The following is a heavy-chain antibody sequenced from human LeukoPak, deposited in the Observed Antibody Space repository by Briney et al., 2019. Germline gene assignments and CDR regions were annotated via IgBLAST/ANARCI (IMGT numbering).Heavy chain of an antibody. V-gene: IGHV4-30-4*08. CDR2: IYYSGST. CDR3: ARDEPAAIGY. Sequence: SETLSLTCTVPGGSISSGDYYWSWIRQPPGKGLEWIGYIYYSGSTYYNPSLKSRVTISVDTSKNQFSLKLSSVTAADTAVYYCARDEPAAIGYWGQGTLVTVSS. J-gene: IGHJ4*02. CDR1: GGSISSGDYY. D-gene: IGHD2-2*02.